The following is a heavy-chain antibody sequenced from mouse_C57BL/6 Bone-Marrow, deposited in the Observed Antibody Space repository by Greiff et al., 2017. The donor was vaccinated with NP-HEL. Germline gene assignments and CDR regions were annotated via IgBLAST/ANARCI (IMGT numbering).Heavy chain of an antibody. CDR2: ISSGGSYT. CDR3: ARGLPAY. D-gene: IGHD3-1*01. J-gene: IGHJ3*01. V-gene: IGHV5-6*01. Sequence: EVQRVESGGDLVKPGGSLKLSCAASGFTFSSYGMSWVRQTPDKRLEWVATISSGGSYTYYPDSVKGRFTISRDNAKNTLYLQLSSLKSEDTAVYYCARGLPAYWGQGTLVTVSA. CDR1: GFTFSSYG.